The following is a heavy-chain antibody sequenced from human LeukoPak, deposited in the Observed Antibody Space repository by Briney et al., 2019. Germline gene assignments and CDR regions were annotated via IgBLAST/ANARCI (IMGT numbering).Heavy chain of an antibody. V-gene: IGHV1-69*01. CDR2: IIPIFGTA. Sequence: ASVKVSCKASGGTFSSYAISWVRQAPAQGLEWMGGIIPIFGTANYAQKFQGRVTITADESTSTAYMELSSLRSEDTAVYYCARDREDTAGESYFDYWGQGTLVTVSS. CDR1: GGTFSSYA. J-gene: IGHJ4*02. CDR3: ARDREDTAGESYFDY. D-gene: IGHD5-18*01.